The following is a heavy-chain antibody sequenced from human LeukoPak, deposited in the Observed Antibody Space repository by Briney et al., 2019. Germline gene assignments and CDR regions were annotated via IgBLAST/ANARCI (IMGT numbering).Heavy chain of an antibody. V-gene: IGHV1-18*01. Sequence: ASVKVSCKASGFTFISYGFSWVRQAPGQGLEWVGWIGGYDGDRHYGENFQGRVTITTDTSTSTVYMEMRSLRSDDAAVYYCARDLWSVYDTGGYYRDFDYWGQGTLVTVSS. CDR1: GFTFISYG. CDR2: IGGYDGDR. CDR3: ARDLWSVYDTGGYYRDFDY. J-gene: IGHJ4*02. D-gene: IGHD3-22*01.